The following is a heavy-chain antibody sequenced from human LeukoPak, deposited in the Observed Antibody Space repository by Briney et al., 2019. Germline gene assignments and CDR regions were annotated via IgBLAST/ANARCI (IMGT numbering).Heavy chain of an antibody. CDR1: GFTFTNYA. CDR3: AKDWSASSGWFLDY. V-gene: IGHV3-30*02. J-gene: IGHJ4*02. D-gene: IGHD6-19*01. CDR2: IPYDGSDK. Sequence: GGSLRLSCAASGFTFTNYAMHWVRKAPGKGLVWVACIPYDGSDKYYADSVKGRFTISRDNSKNTLSLQMNSLRADDTAVYYCAKDWSASSGWFLDYWGQGTLVTVSS.